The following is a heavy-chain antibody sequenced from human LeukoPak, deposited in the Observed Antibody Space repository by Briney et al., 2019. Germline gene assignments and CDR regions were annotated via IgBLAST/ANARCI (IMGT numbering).Heavy chain of an antibody. CDR2: ISGSGGST. J-gene: IGHJ6*04. V-gene: IGHV3-23*01. CDR1: GFTFSSYA. D-gene: IGHD3-10*01. CDR3: AKDGSGSYYYYGMDV. Sequence: GGSLRLSCAASGFTFSSYAMSWVRQAPGKGLEWVSAISGSGGSTYYADSVKGRFTISRDNSKNTLYLQTNSLRAEDTAVYYCAKDGSGSYYYYGMDVWGKGTTVTVSS.